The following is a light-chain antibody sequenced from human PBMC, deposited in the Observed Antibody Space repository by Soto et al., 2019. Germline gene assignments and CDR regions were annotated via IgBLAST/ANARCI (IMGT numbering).Light chain of an antibody. CDR3: QQYNNWPLMYT. CDR1: QSVSSN. CDR2: GAS. V-gene: IGKV3-15*01. Sequence: EIVMTQSPATLSVSPGQRATLSCRASQSVSSNLAWYQHKPGQAPRLLIYGASTRATGIPARFSGSGSGTEFTRIISSLQSEDFAVYYCQQYNNWPLMYTLGQGTKLEIK. J-gene: IGKJ2*01.